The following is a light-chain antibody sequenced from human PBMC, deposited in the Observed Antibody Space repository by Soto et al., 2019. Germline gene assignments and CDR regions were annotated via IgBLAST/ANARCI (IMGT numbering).Light chain of an antibody. J-gene: IGKJ1*01. V-gene: IGKV1-5*01. CDR2: DAF. Sequence: DIQMTQSPSTLSASVGDRVTITCRASQSISTWLAWYQQKPGKAPTLLIYDAFYLERGVPSRFSGSGSGTDFTLTISSLQPDDLATYYCQQYNSFWTFGQGTKVEI. CDR1: QSISTW. CDR3: QQYNSFWT.